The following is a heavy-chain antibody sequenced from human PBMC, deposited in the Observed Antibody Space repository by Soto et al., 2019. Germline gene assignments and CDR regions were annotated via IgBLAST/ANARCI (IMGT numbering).Heavy chain of an antibody. CDR1: GFTFSSYA. Sequence: EVQLLESGGGLVQPGGSLRLSCAASGFTFSSYAVSWVRQAPGKGLEWVSAISGSGVSTYYADSVKGRFTISRDNSKNTLYLQMTSLRAEDTAVYYCAKEKAYSSGWDGMDVWGQGTTVTVSS. D-gene: IGHD6-19*01. CDR3: AKEKAYSSGWDGMDV. J-gene: IGHJ6*02. CDR2: ISGSGVST. V-gene: IGHV3-23*01.